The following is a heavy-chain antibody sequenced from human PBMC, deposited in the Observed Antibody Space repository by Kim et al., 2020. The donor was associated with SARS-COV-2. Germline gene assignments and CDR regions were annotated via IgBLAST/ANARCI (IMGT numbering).Heavy chain of an antibody. CDR3: ARGGYSSSWYDYYYGMDV. CDR1: GDSVSSNSAA. V-gene: IGHV6-1*01. Sequence: SQTLSLTCAISGDSVSSNSAAWNWIRQSPSRGLEWLGRTYYRSKWYNDYAVSVKSRITINPDTSKNQFSLQLNSVTPEDTAVYYCARGGYSSSWYDYYYGMDVWGQGTTVTVSS. D-gene: IGHD6-13*01. J-gene: IGHJ6*02. CDR2: TYYRSKWYN.